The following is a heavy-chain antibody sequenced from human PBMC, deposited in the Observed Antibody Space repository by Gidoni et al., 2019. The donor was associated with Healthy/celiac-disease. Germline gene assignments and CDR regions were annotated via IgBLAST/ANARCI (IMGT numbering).Heavy chain of an antibody. Sequence: QVQLVQSGAEVKKPGSSVKVSCQASGGPFSSYAISWVRQAPGQGLEWMGGIIPIFGTANYAQKFQGRVTITADESTSTAYMELSSLRSEDTAVYYCAREGSYCSSTSCSRGDYYYGMDVWGQGTTVTVSS. CDR1: GGPFSSYA. CDR3: AREGSYCSSTSCSRGDYYYGMDV. V-gene: IGHV1-69*01. CDR2: IIPIFGTA. J-gene: IGHJ6*02. D-gene: IGHD2-2*01.